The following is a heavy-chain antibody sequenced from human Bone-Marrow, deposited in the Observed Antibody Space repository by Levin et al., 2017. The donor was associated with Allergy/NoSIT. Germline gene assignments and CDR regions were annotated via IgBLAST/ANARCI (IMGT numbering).Heavy chain of an antibody. CDR3: EATYYYDTNAPPGDY. Sequence: GGSLRLSCAASGFTFSNAWMNWVRQAPGKGLEWVGRIKSKSAGGTTDYSAPVKGRFTISRDDSKNTLFLQMNSLKSEDTALYYCEATYYYDTNAPPGDYWGQGALVTVSS. V-gene: IGHV3-15*01. D-gene: IGHD3-22*01. CDR1: GFTFSNAW. CDR2: IKSKSAGGTT. J-gene: IGHJ4*02.